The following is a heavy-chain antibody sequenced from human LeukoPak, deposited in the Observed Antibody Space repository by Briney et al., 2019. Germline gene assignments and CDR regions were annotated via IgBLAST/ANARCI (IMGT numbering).Heavy chain of an antibody. CDR3: ARESTPNYCSSTSCYTNWFDP. V-gene: IGHV4-59*01. D-gene: IGHD2-2*02. Sequence: SETLSLTCTVSGGSISSYYWSWIRQPPGKGLEWIGYIYYSVSTNYNPSLKSRVTISVDTSKNQFSLKMSSVTAADTAVDYCARESTPNYCSSTSCYTNWFDPWGQGTLVTVSS. J-gene: IGHJ5*02. CDR2: IYYSVST. CDR1: GGSISSYY.